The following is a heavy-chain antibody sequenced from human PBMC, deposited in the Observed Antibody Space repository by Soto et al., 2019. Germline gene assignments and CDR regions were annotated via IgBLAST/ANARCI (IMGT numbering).Heavy chain of an antibody. CDR1: GGTFSSYA. CDR2: IIPIFGTA. D-gene: IGHD5-12*01. J-gene: IGHJ5*02. V-gene: IGHV1-69*13. CDR3: ARDHVDIVATIEVWFDP. Sequence: SVKVSCKASGGTFSSYAISWVRQAPGQGLEWMGGIIPIFGTANYAQKFQGRVTITADESTSTAYMELSSLGSEDTAVYYCARDHVDIVATIEVWFDPWGQGTLVTVS.